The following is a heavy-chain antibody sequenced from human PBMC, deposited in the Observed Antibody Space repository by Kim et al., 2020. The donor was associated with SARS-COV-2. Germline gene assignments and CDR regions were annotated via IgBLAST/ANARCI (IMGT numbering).Heavy chain of an antibody. CDR3: ARGPGAGYHGYFDY. D-gene: IGHD6-13*01. V-gene: IGHV3-48*03. CDR1: GFTFSSSE. Sequence: GGSLRLSCAASGFTFSSSEMNWVRQAPGKGLEWVSYISSRSYVIHYADSVKGRFTISRDNAENSLYLQMNSLRAEDTAVYYCARGPGAGYHGYFDYWGQG. CDR2: ISSRSYVI. J-gene: IGHJ4*02.